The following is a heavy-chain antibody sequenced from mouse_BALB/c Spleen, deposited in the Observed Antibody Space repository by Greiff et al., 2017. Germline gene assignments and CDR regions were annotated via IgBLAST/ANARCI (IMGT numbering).Heavy chain of an antibody. J-gene: IGHJ4*01. D-gene: IGHD2-10*02. CDR1: GFSLTSYG. V-gene: IGHV2-2*02. CDR3: ARNGGYGNPYYYAMDY. CDR2: IWSGGST. Sequence: VKVVESGPGLVQPSQSLSITCTVSGFSLTSYGVHWVRQSPGKGLEWLGVIWSGGSTDYNAAFISRLSISKDNSKSQVFFKMNSLQANDTAIYYCARNGGYGNPYYYAMDYWGQGTSVTVSS.